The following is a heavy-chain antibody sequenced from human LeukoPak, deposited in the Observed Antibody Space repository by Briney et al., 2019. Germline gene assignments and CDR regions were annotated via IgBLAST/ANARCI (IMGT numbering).Heavy chain of an antibody. J-gene: IGHJ4*02. CDR3: AKDANRRAAICLFSGGRCHSGYFDY. CDR1: GYTFTSYY. Sequence: PKASVKVSCKASGYTFTSYYMHWVRQAPGQGLEWMGIINPSGGSTSYAQKFQGRVTMTRDMSTSTVYMELNSLRAEDTAVYYCAKDANRRAAICLFSGGRCHSGYFDYWGQGTLVTVSS. V-gene: IGHV1-46*01. D-gene: IGHD2-15*01. CDR2: INPSGGST.